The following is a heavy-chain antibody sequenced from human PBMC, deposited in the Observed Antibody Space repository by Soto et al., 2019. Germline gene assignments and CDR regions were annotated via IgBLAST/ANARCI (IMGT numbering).Heavy chain of an antibody. Sequence: EVQLVESGGGLVQPGGSLRLSCAASGFTFSSYDMHWVRQATGKGLEWVSAIGTAGDTYYPGSVKGRFTISRENTKNSLYLQMNSLSAGDTAVYSCAREDKDGSGFDPWGQGTLVTVSS. V-gene: IGHV3-13*04. CDR2: IGTAGDT. CDR1: GFTFSSYD. J-gene: IGHJ5*02. CDR3: AREDKDGSGFDP.